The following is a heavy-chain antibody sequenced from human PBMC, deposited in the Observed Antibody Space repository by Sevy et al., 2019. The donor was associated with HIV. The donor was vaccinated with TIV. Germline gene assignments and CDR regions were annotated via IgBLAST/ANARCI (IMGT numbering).Heavy chain of an antibody. CDR1: GFSFNKYG. Sequence: GGSLRLSCAASGFSFNKYGMHWVRQAPGEGLEWVAVIAYDGGNKYCTDSVKGRFTISRDNSKNTLYLQMNSLRAEDTAVYYCAKIPAGGSYFSYFDSWGQGTLVTVSS. D-gene: IGHD1-26*01. CDR3: AKIPAGGSYFSYFDS. J-gene: IGHJ4*02. V-gene: IGHV3-30*18. CDR2: IAYDGGNK.